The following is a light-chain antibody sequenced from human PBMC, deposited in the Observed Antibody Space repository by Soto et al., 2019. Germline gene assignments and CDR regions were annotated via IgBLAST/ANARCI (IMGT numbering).Light chain of an antibody. Sequence: EIGMTQSPATLSVSPGERATLSCRASQSVSSNLAWYQQKPGQAPRLLIYGASTRATGIPARFSGSGSGTEFTLTISSLQSEDLAVYYCQQYNNWPRTFGQGTKV. V-gene: IGKV3-15*01. CDR3: QQYNNWPRT. J-gene: IGKJ1*01. CDR1: QSVSSN. CDR2: GAS.